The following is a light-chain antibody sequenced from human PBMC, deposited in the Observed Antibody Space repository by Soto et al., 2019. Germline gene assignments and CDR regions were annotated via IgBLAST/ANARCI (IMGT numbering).Light chain of an antibody. V-gene: IGLV1-40*01. CDR1: SSNIGAGYD. CDR2: GDS. J-gene: IGLJ7*01. CDR3: QSYDSSLSVAV. Sequence: QSVLTQPPSVSGAPGQRVTISCTGSSSNIGAGYDVHWYQHLPGTAPKPLIYGDSYRPSGVPDRFSGSKSGTSASLAIAGLQAEDEADYYCQSYDSSLSVAVFGGGTQLTVL.